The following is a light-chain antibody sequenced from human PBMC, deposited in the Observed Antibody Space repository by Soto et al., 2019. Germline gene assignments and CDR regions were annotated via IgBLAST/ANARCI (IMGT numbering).Light chain of an antibody. V-gene: IGLV2-14*01. CDR2: EVT. CDR3: TSYTPIVTFGSV. J-gene: IGLJ1*01. Sequence: QSALTQPASVSGSPGQSITISCTGTSSDIGGYNSVSWYQQHPGRAPRLIIYEVTNRPSGASNRFSASKSGNTASLTISGLQAEDEADYYCTSYTPIVTFGSVFGTGTKVTVL. CDR1: SSDIGGYNS.